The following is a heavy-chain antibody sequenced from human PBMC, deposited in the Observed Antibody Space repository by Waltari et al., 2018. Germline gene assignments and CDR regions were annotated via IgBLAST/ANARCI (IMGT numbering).Heavy chain of an antibody. D-gene: IGHD2-15*01. CDR3: ASGEGGDCSGGSCYLRGYYYYGMDV. V-gene: IGHV4-61*02. CDR2: IYTSGST. Sequence: QVQLQESGPGLVKPSQTLSLTCTVSGGSISSGSYYWSWIRQPAGKGLEWIGRIYTSGSTSYNPSLKIRVTISVDTSKTQFSLKLSSVTAADTAVYYCASGEGGDCSGGSCYLRGYYYYGMDVWGQGTTVTVSS. J-gene: IGHJ6*02. CDR1: GGSISSGSYY.